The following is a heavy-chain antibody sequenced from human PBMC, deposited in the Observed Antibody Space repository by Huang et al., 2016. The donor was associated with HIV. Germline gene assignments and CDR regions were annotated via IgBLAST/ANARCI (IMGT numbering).Heavy chain of an antibody. CDR2: IIPIFGTA. Sequence: QVQLVQSGAEVKKPGSSVKVSCKASGGTFSSYAISWVRQAPGQGLEWMGGIIPIFGTANYAQKFQGRVTIIADESTSTAYMELSSLRSEDTAVYYCARVESRRYYDSSGYYYWGQGTLVTVSS. CDR3: ARVESRRYYDSSGYYY. D-gene: IGHD3-22*01. V-gene: IGHV1-69*01. CDR1: GGTFSSYA. J-gene: IGHJ4*02.